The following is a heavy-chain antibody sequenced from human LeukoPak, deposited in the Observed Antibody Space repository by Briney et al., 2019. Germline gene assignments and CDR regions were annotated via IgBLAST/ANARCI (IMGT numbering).Heavy chain of an antibody. V-gene: IGHV1-18*04. CDR1: GYTFTGYY. CDR2: ISAYNGNT. CDR3: ARDPQTTAYDY. Sequence: RASVKVSCKASGYTFTGYYMHWVRQAPGQGLEWMGWISAYNGNTNYAQKLQGRVTMTTDTSTSTAYMELRSLRSDDTAVYYCARDPQTTAYDYWGQGTLVTVSS. J-gene: IGHJ4*02. D-gene: IGHD4-17*01.